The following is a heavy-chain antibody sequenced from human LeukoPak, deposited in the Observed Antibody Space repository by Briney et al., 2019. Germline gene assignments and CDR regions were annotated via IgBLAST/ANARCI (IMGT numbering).Heavy chain of an antibody. D-gene: IGHD3-3*01. CDR3: ARDLQYYDFWSGYSGWFDP. CDR1: GGSISSYY. Sequence: PSETLSLTCTVSGGSISSYYWSWIRQPPGKGLEWIGYIYYSGSTNYNPSLKSRVTISVDTSKNQFSLKLSSVTAADTAVCYCARDLQYYDFWSGYSGWFDPWGQGTLVTVSS. CDR2: IYYSGST. V-gene: IGHV4-59*01. J-gene: IGHJ5*02.